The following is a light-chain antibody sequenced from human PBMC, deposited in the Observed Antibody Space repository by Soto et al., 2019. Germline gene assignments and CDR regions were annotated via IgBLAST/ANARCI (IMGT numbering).Light chain of an antibody. CDR1: SSNIGAGYD. Sequence: QSVLTQPPSVSGAPGQRVTISCSGSSSNIGAGYDVHWYQQLPGTAPKLVVYGNSNRPSGIPDRLSGSKSGTSVSLAITGLQAEDEGVYYCQSYDKSLSAFVFGGGTKLTVL. CDR2: GNS. CDR3: QSYDKSLSAFV. V-gene: IGLV1-40*01. J-gene: IGLJ2*01.